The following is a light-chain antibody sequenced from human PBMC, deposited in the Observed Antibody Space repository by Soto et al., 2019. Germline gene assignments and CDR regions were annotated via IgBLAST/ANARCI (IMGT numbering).Light chain of an antibody. Sequence: QSVLTQPPSVSGAPGQRVTISCTGSNSNIGAGYDVHWYQQIPGTAPKLLIYGNNNRPSGVPDRFSGSKSGTSASLAITGLQAEDETDYYCQSYDTSLSAWVFGGGTKVTVL. CDR1: NSNIGAGYD. CDR3: QSYDTSLSAWV. V-gene: IGLV1-40*01. CDR2: GNN. J-gene: IGLJ3*02.